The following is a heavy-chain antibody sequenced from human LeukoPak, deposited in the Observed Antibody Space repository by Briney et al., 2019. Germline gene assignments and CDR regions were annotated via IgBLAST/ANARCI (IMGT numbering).Heavy chain of an antibody. J-gene: IGHJ4*02. CDR3: AREMGGYPFDY. V-gene: IGHV3-48*03. D-gene: IGHD5-12*01. Sequence: GGSLRLSCAASGFTFSSFEMNWVRQAPGKGLEWFSYISGSGSTIYYADSVKGRFTISRDNAKNSLYLQMNSLRAGDTAVYYCAREMGGYPFDYWGQGTLVTVSS. CDR1: GFTFSSFE. CDR2: ISGSGSTI.